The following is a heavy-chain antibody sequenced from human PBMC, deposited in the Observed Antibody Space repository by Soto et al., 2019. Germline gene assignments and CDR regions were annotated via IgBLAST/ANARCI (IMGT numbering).Heavy chain of an antibody. CDR3: AKATTNGGWFNPFDS. J-gene: IGHJ4*02. CDR1: AFSFVNYA. Sequence: PGGSLRLSCPASAFSFVNYAMNCVRQAPGKGLERVSGLSGSGTSTYYADSVKGRFTISRDNSRDTLFLQMNSLTADDTAVYYCAKATTNGGWFNPFDSWGQGAPVTVSS. D-gene: IGHD6-19*01. V-gene: IGHV3-23*01. CDR2: LSGSGTST.